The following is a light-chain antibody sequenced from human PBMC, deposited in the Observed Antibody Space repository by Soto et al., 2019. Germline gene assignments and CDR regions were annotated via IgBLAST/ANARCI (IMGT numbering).Light chain of an antibody. CDR2: AAS. CDR1: QGISNY. CDR3: QHYNSYSEA. Sequence: DIHMTDSPSSLSASVGDRVRITCRASQGISNYLAWYQQKPGKVPKLLIYAASTLQSGVPANFSGSGSGADFTLTISHVRPEDLATYYCQHYNSYSEAFGQGTKVDIK. J-gene: IGKJ1*01. V-gene: IGKV1-27*01.